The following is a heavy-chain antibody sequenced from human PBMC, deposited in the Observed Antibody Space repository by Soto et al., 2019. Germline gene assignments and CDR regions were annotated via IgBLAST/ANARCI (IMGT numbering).Heavy chain of an antibody. Sequence: ASVKVSCKDSGGTFSSYAISWGRQAPGQGLEWMGGIIPIFGTANYAQKFQGRVTITADESTRTAYMEQSSLRSEDTAVYYCASLIVLSWGVPRYSLMDVWAQRSSVPVSS. V-gene: IGHV1-69*13. CDR1: GGTFSSYA. CDR3: ASLIVLSWGVPRYSLMDV. J-gene: IGHJ6*02. CDR2: IIPIFGTA. D-gene: IGHD2-15*01.